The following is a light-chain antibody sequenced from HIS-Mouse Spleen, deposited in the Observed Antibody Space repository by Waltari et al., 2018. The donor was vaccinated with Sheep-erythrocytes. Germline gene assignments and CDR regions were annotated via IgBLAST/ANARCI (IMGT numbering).Light chain of an antibody. CDR2: EGS. J-gene: IGLJ3*02. CDR1: RSDVGSYNL. V-gene: IGLV2-23*01. Sequence: QSALTQPASVSGSPGQSITIPCTGTRSDVGSYNLVSWYQQHPGNAPKLMIYEGSKRPSGVSNRFSGSKSGNTASLTISGLQAEDEADYYCCSYAGSSTPWVFGGGTKLTVL. CDR3: CSYAGSSTPWV.